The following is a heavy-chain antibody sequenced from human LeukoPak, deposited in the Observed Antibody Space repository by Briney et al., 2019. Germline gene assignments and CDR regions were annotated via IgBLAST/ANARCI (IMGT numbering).Heavy chain of an antibody. V-gene: IGHV3-9*03. J-gene: IGHJ3*02. CDR3: AKSARRRAGGLRDAFDI. Sequence: QPGGSLRLSCAASGFTFSDYYMSWIRQAPGKGLEWVSGISWNSGSIGYADSVKGRFTISRDNAKNSLYLQMNSLRAEDMALYYCAKSARRRAGGLRDAFDIWGQGTMVTVSS. CDR2: ISWNSGSI. D-gene: IGHD4/OR15-4a*01. CDR1: GFTFSDYY.